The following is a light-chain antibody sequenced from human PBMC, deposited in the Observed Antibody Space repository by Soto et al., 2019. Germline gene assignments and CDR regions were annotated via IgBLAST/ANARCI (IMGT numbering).Light chain of an antibody. CDR2: VVT. J-gene: IGLJ3*02. CDR3: CSYAGIITWV. CDR1: SNDIGGHNH. Sequence: QSALTQPASVSGSPGQSITISCTGTSNDIGGHNHVSWYQQHPGNSPKLIISVVTERPSGVSNRFSASKSGTTASLTISGLQAEDEADYYCCSYAGIITWVCGGGTKVTVL. V-gene: IGLV2-23*02.